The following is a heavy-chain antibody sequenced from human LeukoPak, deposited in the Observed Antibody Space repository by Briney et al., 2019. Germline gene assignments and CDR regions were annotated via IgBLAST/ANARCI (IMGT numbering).Heavy chain of an antibody. V-gene: IGHV3-20*04. J-gene: IGHJ3*02. CDR3: AGAITMSSGFAFDI. CDR1: GFTFDDYG. Sequence: PGGSLRLSCAASGFTFDDYGMSWVRQAPGKGLEWVSGINWNGGSTGYADSVKGRFTISRDNAKNSLYLQMNSLRAEDTALYYCAGAITMSSGFAFDIWGQGTMVTVFS. CDR2: INWNGGST. D-gene: IGHD3-10*02.